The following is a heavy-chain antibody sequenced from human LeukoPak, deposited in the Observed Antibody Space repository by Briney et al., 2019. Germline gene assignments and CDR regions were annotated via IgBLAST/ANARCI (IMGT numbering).Heavy chain of an antibody. CDR2: INHSGST. V-gene: IGHV4-34*09. Sequence: PSETLSLTCAVYGGSFSGYYWSWIRQPPGKGLEWIGEINHSGSTNYNPSLKSRVTISVDTSKNQFSLNLNSVTAADTAVYYCARGISDAWFDPWGQGTLVTVSS. CDR1: GGSFSGYY. J-gene: IGHJ5*02. CDR3: ARGISDAWFDP.